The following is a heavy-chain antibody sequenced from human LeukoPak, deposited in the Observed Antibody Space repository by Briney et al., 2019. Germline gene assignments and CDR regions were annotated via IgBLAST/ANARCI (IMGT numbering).Heavy chain of an antibody. V-gene: IGHV4-59*01. CDR3: ARGLVTTSWFDP. Sequence: SETLSLTCTVSGASIRHYYWSWIRQSPGKGLEWIGYIYYTGRTDYNPSLKSRVTMSLDTSNNHFSLNLTSVTAADTAVYYCARGLVTTSWFDPWGQGILATVSS. CDR1: GASIRHYY. J-gene: IGHJ5*02. CDR2: IYYTGRT. D-gene: IGHD2-21*02.